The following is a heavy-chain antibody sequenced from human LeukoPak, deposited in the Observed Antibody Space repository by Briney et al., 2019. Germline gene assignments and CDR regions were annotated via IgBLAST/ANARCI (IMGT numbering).Heavy chain of an antibody. CDR3: AKDPGAHDKHFDH. D-gene: IGHD3-10*01. CDR1: GFTFSSFA. J-gene: IGHJ4*02. V-gene: IGHV3-30*02. Sequence: HTGGSLRLSCAASGFTFSSFAMHWVRQAPGKGLEWVAYIRYDGSNKSYADSVKGRFTISRGSSKNTLYLQMNSLRAEDTAVYYCAKDPGAHDKHFDHWGQGTLVTVSS. CDR2: IRYDGSNK.